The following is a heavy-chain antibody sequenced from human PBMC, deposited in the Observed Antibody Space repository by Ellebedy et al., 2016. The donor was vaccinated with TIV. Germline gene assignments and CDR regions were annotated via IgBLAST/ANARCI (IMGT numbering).Heavy chain of an antibody. CDR1: GGTFSSYG. J-gene: IGHJ4*02. V-gene: IGHV1-69*13. Sequence: SVKVSXKASGGTFSSYGIIWVRQAPGQGLEWMGAIIPVFDKTTYAQKFQGRVTITADESTSTAHMVLSSLRSEDTAVYYCGATPGIVVAGAFDYWGQGSLVIVSS. CDR3: GATPGIVVAGAFDY. CDR2: IIPVFDKT. D-gene: IGHD6-19*01.